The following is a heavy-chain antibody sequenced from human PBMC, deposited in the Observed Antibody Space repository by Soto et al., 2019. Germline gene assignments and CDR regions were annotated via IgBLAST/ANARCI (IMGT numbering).Heavy chain of an antibody. D-gene: IGHD4-17*01. V-gene: IGHV1-2*02. CDR1: RYPFTDYY. CDR2: IDPKRGDTNSGGT. CDR3: ARAENNGDMVD. J-gene: IGHJ4*02. Sequence: QVQLVQSGAEVKKPGASVKVSCKASRYPFTDYYIHWVRQAPGQGLEWMGWIDPKRGDTNSGGTNYAEKFQGRVTITRDTTISTAYMVLSRLTSDDAAVYYCARAENNGDMVDWGQGTLVTVSS.